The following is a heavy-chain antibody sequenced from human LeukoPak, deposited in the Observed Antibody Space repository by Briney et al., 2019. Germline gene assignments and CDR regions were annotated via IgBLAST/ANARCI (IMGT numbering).Heavy chain of an antibody. J-gene: IGHJ3*02. D-gene: IGHD6-19*01. CDR2: IIPIFGTA. CDR3: ARGISSGWDDAFDI. Sequence: SVKVSCKASGGTFSSYAISWVRQAPGQGLEWMGGIIPIFGTANYAQRFQGRVTITADKSTRTAYMELSSLRSEDTAVYYCARGISSGWDDAFDIWGQGTMVTVSS. V-gene: IGHV1-69*06. CDR1: GGTFSSYA.